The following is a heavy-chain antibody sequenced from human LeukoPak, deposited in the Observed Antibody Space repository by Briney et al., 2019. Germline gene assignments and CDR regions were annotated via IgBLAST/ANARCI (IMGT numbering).Heavy chain of an antibody. J-gene: IGHJ4*02. CDR1: GGSISSSSYY. Sequence: SETLSLTCTVSGGSISSSSYYWGWIRQPPGKGLEWIGSIYYSGNTYYNPSLKSRVTISVDTPKNQFSLKLSSVTAADTAVYYCARDSSSWYVRLRDYYFDYWGQGTLVTVSS. D-gene: IGHD6-13*01. V-gene: IGHV4-39*02. CDR2: IYYSGNT. CDR3: ARDSSSWYVRLRDYYFDY.